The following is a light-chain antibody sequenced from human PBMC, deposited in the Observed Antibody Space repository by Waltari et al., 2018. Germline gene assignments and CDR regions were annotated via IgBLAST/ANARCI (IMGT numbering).Light chain of an antibody. Sequence: QSALTQPRSVSGSPGQSVTISCTGPSSDVGGYNYLSWYQQHPGKAPQLIIYDVSKRPSGVPDRFSGSKSGNTASLTISGLQAEDEADYYCCSFVGSYTWVFGGGTKLTVL. CDR2: DVS. CDR1: SSDVGGYNY. CDR3: CSFVGSYTWV. V-gene: IGLV2-11*01. J-gene: IGLJ3*02.